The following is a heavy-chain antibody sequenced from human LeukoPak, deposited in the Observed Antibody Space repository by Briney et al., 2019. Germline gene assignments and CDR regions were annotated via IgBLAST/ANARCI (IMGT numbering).Heavy chain of an antibody. D-gene: IGHD3-22*01. J-gene: IGHJ3*02. Sequence: ESLRLSCAASGFTFDDYGMSWVRQAPGKGLEWVSGINWNGGSTGYADSVKGRFTISRDNAKNSLYLQMNSLRAEDTALYYCARVSLYYDSSGYYGAFDIWGQGTMVTVSS. CDR1: GFTFDDYG. CDR2: INWNGGST. CDR3: ARVSLYYDSSGYYGAFDI. V-gene: IGHV3-20*04.